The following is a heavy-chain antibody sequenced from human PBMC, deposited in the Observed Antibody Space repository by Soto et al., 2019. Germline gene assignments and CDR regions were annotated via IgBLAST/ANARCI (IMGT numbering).Heavy chain of an antibody. V-gene: IGHV3-21*01. J-gene: IGHJ6*02. D-gene: IGHD2-2*01. CDR2: ISSSSSYI. CDR1: GFTFSSYS. CDR3: ARDGVLVPAARGNLGDYYYGQDV. Sequence: GGSLRLSCAASGFTFSSYSMNWVRQAPGKGLEWVSSISSSSSYIYYADSVKGRFTISRDNAKNSLYLQMNSLRAEDTAVYYCARDGVLVPAARGNLGDYYYGQDVWGQGTTVTVSS.